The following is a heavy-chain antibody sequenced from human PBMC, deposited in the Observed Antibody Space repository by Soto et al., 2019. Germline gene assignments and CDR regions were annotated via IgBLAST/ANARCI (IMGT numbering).Heavy chain of an antibody. CDR2: IYHSGST. D-gene: IGHD6-13*01. Sequence: QVQLQESGPGLVKPSGTLSLTCAVSGGSISSINWWSWVRQPPGKGLEWIGEIYHSGSTNYTPSLRSRVTISVDKSKNQFSLKLSSVTAADTAVYDCARTGLSSWHTDYWGQGTLVTVSS. CDR1: GGSISSINW. J-gene: IGHJ4*02. V-gene: IGHV4-4*02. CDR3: ARTGLSSWHTDY.